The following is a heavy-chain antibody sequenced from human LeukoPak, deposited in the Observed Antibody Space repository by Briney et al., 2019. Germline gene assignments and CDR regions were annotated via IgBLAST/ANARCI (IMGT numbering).Heavy chain of an antibody. CDR2: IWYGGSNK. CDR1: GFTFSSYG. CDR3: AKGENWFDP. V-gene: IGHV3-30*02. J-gene: IGHJ5*02. Sequence: PGGSLKLSCAASGFTFSSYGMHWVRQAPGKGLEWVAVIWYGGSNKYYADSVKGRFTISRDNSKNTLYLQMNSLRAEDTAVYYCAKGENWFDPWGQGTLVTVSS.